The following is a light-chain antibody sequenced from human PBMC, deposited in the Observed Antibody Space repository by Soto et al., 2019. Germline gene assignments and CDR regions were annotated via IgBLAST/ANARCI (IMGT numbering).Light chain of an antibody. V-gene: IGKV1-5*03. CDR2: KSS. Sequence: DIQMTQSPSTLSASVGDRVTITCRASQSISSWLAWYQQKPGKAPKLLIYKSSSLESGFPSRFSGSGSGTEFTLTISSLQHDDFATYYCQQYNSMWKFGQGTKVEIK. CDR1: QSISSW. J-gene: IGKJ1*01. CDR3: QQYNSMWK.